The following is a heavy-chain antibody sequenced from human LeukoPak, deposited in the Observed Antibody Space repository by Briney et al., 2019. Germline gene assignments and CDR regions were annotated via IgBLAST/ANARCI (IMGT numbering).Heavy chain of an antibody. J-gene: IGHJ5*02. CDR1: GGSFSGYY. D-gene: IGHD3-22*01. V-gene: IGHV4-34*01. Sequence: PSETLSLTCAVYGGSFSGYYWSWIRQPPGKGLEWIGEINHSGSTNYNPSLKSRVTISVDTSKNQFSLKLSSVTAADTAVYYCARAADYYDISGFYYKWFDPWGQGTLVTVSS. CDR2: INHSGST. CDR3: ARAADYYDISGFYYKWFDP.